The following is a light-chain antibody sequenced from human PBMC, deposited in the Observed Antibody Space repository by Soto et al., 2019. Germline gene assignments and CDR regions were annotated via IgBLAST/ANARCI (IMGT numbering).Light chain of an antibody. CDR1: QSVSIH. CDR2: DTS. J-gene: IGKJ1*01. CDR3: QQYNNWPRT. V-gene: IGKV3-15*01. Sequence: ETVMTQSPGTLSVSLGETATLSCRASQSVSIHLAWYQQKPAQAPRLLIYDTSTRATGIPARFRGSESGTQFTLTITSLQSEDFAVYYGQQYNNWPRTFGQGTKV.